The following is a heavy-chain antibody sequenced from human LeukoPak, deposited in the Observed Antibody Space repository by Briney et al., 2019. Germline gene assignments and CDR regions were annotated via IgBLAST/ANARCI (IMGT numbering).Heavy chain of an antibody. D-gene: IGHD2-2*01. V-gene: IGHV1-69*13. CDR3: ARHCSSTSCSLDY. Sequence: SVKVSCKASGGTFSSYAISWVRQAPGQGLEWMGGIIPIFGTANYAQKFQGRVTITADESTSTAYMELSSLRSEDTAVYYCARHCSSTSCSLDYWGQGTLVTVSS. CDR1: GGTFSSYA. J-gene: IGHJ4*02. CDR2: IIPIFGTA.